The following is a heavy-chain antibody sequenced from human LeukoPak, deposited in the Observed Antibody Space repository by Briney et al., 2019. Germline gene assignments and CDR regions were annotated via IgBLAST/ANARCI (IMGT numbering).Heavy chain of an antibody. CDR1: GFTFSNAW. CDR2: IKSKTDGGTT. J-gene: IGHJ4*02. D-gene: IGHD3-3*01. V-gene: IGHV3-15*01. CDR3: TTQLKLYGRGDGFDY. Sequence: GGSLRLSCAASGFTFSNAWMSWVRQAPGKGLEWVGRIKSKTDGGTTDYAAPVKGRFTISRDDSKNTLYLQMNSLKTEDTAVYYCTTQLKLYGRGDGFDYWGQGTLVTVS.